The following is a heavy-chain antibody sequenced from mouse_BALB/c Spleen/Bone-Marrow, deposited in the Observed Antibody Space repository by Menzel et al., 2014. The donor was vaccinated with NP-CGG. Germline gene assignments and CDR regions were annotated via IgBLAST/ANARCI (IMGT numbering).Heavy chain of an antibody. V-gene: IGHV1-80*01. CDR2: IYPGDDDT. CDR3: ARGGIAIDY. CDR1: GYAFSIYW. Sequence: QVQLQQSEAELVRPGSSVKISCKASGYAFSIYWMNWVKQRPGQGLEWIGQIYPGDDDTDYNGKFKGKATLTADRSSSTAYMQLNSLTSENSAVYCCARGGIAIDYWGQGTSLTVSS. J-gene: IGHJ2*02.